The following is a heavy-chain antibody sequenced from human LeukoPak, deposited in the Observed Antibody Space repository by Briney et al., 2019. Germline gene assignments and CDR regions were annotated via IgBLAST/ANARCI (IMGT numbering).Heavy chain of an antibody. Sequence: GGSLRLSCAASGFTFDDYGMSWVRQAPGKGLEWVSGINWNGGSTGYADSVKGRFTISRDNAKNSLYQQMNSLRAEDTALYYCARDTPPNYYDSSGYLLRGYYFDYWGQGTLVTVSS. CDR3: ARDTPPNYYDSSGYLLRGYYFDY. V-gene: IGHV3-20*04. CDR2: INWNGGST. D-gene: IGHD3-22*01. J-gene: IGHJ4*02. CDR1: GFTFDDYG.